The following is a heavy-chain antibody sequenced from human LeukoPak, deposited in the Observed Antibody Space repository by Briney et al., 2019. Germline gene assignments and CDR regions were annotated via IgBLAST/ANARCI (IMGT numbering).Heavy chain of an antibody. V-gene: IGHV4-61*02. D-gene: IGHD3-22*01. CDR1: GGSISSSNYY. Sequence: SETLSLTCTVSGGSISSSNYYWSWIRQPAGKGLEWIGRIYTSGSTNYNPSLKSRVTISVDTSKNQFSLKLSSVTAADTAVYYCARARVPYYYDSSSYFDYWGQGTLVTVSS. CDR3: ARARVPYYYDSSSYFDY. J-gene: IGHJ4*02. CDR2: IYTSGST.